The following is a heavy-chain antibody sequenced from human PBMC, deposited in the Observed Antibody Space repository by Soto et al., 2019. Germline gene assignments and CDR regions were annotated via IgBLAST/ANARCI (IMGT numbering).Heavy chain of an antibody. CDR3: AKGYYYSSDYPYFDY. V-gene: IGHV3-23*01. J-gene: IGHJ4*02. CDR2: LSTAGVNT. D-gene: IGHD3-22*01. Sequence: GGSLRLSCAASGFTFSNYAMSWVRQAPGKGLEWVSSLSTAGVNTYYADSVKGRFTTARDNSKNTLYVQMNSLRAEDTAVYYCAKGYYYSSDYPYFDYWGRGTLVTVSS. CDR1: GFTFSNYA.